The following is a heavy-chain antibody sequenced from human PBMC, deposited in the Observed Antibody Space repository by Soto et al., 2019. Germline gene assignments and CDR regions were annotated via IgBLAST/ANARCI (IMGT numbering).Heavy chain of an antibody. J-gene: IGHJ3*02. V-gene: IGHV3-23*01. CDR3: AHPRGYGVFDAVDI. D-gene: IGHD4-17*01. CDR2: ITSSGDSA. Sequence: EVQLLQTGGGLVQPGGSLSLSFAASGFMFSTYAMNWVRQAPGKGLSWVSSITSSGDSAYYAESVRGRFPISRDNSINTLYLQMRSLRPEDTAVYYCAHPRGYGVFDAVDIWGQGTMVTVSS. CDR1: GFMFSTYA.